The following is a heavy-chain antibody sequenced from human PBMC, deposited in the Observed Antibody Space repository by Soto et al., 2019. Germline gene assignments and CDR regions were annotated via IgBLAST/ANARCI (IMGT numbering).Heavy chain of an antibody. CDR3: ALSNYCRSPGDLDY. V-gene: IGHV3-48*01. Sequence: GRSLRLSCAVSGFTFSMYSMNWVRQAPGKGLEWVSYISSSSSNIYYADSVKGRFTISRDNAKNSLYLQMNSLRAEDTAVYFCALSNYCRSPGDLDYWARVTLVPVS. CDR2: ISSSSSNI. J-gene: IGHJ4*02. CDR1: GFTFSMYS. D-gene: IGHD3-10*01.